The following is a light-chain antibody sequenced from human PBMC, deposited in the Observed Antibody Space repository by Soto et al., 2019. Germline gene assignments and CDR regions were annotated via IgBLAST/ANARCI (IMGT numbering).Light chain of an antibody. CDR1: QSVTNR. V-gene: IGKV1-5*03. CDR3: RQYFTYSWT. Sequence: DIQLTQFPSTLSASVGDKVTITCRASQSVTNRLAWFQQKSGEAPKHLIYKASSLENGVPSRFSGSGSGTEFTLTISSRQPGDFATYYCRQYFTYSWTFGQGTKVEIK. J-gene: IGKJ1*01. CDR2: KAS.